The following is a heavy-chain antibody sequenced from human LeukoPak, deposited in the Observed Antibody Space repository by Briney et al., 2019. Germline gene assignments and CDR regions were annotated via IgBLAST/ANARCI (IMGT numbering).Heavy chain of an antibody. D-gene: IGHD5-24*01. CDR1: GFTFSGYA. V-gene: IGHV3-23*01. J-gene: IGHJ3*02. CDR2: ISGSGGST. Sequence: GGSLRLSCAASGFTFSGYAMSWVRQAPGKGLEWVSAISGSGGSTYYADSVKGRFTISRDNSKNTLYLQMNSLRAEDTAVYYCTTTATIRAALDDAFDIWGQGTMVTVSS. CDR3: TTTATIRAALDDAFDI.